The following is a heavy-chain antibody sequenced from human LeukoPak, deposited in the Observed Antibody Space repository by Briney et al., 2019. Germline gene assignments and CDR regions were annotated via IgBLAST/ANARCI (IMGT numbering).Heavy chain of an antibody. CDR3: ARGDDYSNY. V-gene: IGHV4-59*01. CDR1: GGSISSYY. J-gene: IGHJ4*02. Sequence: ETLSLTCTVSGGSISSYYWSWIRQPPGKGLEWIGYIYYSGSTNYNPSLKSRVTISVDTSKNQFSLKLSSVTAADTAVYYCARGDDYSNYWGQGTLVTVSS. CDR2: IYYSGST. D-gene: IGHD4-11*01.